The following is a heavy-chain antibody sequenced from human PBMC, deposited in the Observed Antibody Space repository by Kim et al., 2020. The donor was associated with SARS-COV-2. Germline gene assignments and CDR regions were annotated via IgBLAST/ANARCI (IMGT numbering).Heavy chain of an antibody. D-gene: IGHD6-13*01. CDR3: ARDRGSSPPYYYYGMDV. CDR1: GFTVSSNY. J-gene: IGHJ6*02. Sequence: GGSLRLSCAASGFTVSSNYMSWVRQAPGKGLEWVSVIYSGGSTYYADSVKGRFTISRHNSKNTLYLQMNSLRAEDTAVYYCARDRGSSPPYYYYGMDVWGRETAVTVSS. V-gene: IGHV3-53*04. CDR2: IYSGGST.